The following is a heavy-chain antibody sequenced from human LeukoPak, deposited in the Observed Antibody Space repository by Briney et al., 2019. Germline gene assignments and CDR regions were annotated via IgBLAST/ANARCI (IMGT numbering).Heavy chain of an antibody. Sequence: GGSLRLSCAASGFTFDDYAMHWVRQAPGKGLEWVSGISWNSGSIGYADSVKGRFTISRDNPKNSLYLQMNSLRAEDTAVYYCAREVAEGFDYWGQGTLVTVSS. V-gene: IGHV3-9*01. CDR2: ISWNSGSI. J-gene: IGHJ4*02. CDR1: GFTFDDYA. CDR3: AREVAEGFDY.